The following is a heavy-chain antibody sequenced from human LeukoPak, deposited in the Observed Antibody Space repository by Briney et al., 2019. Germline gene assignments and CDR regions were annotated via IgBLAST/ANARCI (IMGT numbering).Heavy chain of an antibody. V-gene: IGHV4-30-2*01. Sequence: SQTLSLTCAVSGVSISSGGYSWSWIRQPPGKGLEWIGYIYHSGSTYYNPSLKSRVTISVDRSKNQFSLKLSSATAADTAVYFCARVTPYYYGMDVWGQGTTVTVSS. CDR3: ARVTPYYYGMDV. CDR1: GVSISSGGYS. J-gene: IGHJ6*02. CDR2: IYHSGST.